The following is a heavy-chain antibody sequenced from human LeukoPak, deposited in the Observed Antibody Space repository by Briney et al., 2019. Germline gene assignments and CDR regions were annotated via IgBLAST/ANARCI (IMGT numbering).Heavy chain of an antibody. Sequence: GGSLRLSCAASGFTVSSNYMNWVRQAPGKGLEWVSSISSSSSYIYYADSVKGRFTISRDNAKNSLYLQMNSLRAEDTAVYYCAGLDAAMPDAFDIWGQGTTVTVAS. V-gene: IGHV3-21*01. CDR1: GFTVSSNY. J-gene: IGHJ3*02. D-gene: IGHD5-18*01. CDR2: ISSSSSYI. CDR3: AGLDAAMPDAFDI.